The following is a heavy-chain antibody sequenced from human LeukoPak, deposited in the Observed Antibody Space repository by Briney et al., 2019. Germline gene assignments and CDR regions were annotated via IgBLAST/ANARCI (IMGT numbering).Heavy chain of an antibody. CDR2: IYYSGST. CDR3: ASRLRYCSTISCYLSYFDY. Sequence: SETLSLTCTVSGGSIISHYWSWIRQPPGKGLEGIGYIYYSGSTNYNPSLKSRVTISVDTSKNQFSLKLSSVTAADTAVYYCASRLRYCSTISCYLSYFDYWGQGTLVTVSS. CDR1: GGSIISHY. D-gene: IGHD2-2*01. V-gene: IGHV4-59*11. J-gene: IGHJ4*02.